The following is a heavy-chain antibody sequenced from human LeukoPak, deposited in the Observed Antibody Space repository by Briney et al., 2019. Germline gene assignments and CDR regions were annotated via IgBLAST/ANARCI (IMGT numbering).Heavy chain of an antibody. J-gene: IGHJ6*02. V-gene: IGHV4-59*08. Sequence: PETLSLTCTVSGGSISNYYWSWIRQPPGKGLEWIGYIYYSGSTNYNPSLKSRVTISVDTPQRQFSLKLSSVTAADTAVYYCARLREDSYDYYGMDVWGQGTTVTVSS. D-gene: IGHD2-15*01. CDR3: ARLREDSYDYYGMDV. CDR1: GGSISNYY. CDR2: IYYSGST.